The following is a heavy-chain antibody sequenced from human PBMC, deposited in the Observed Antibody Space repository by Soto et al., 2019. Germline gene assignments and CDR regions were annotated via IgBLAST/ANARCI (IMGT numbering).Heavy chain of an antibody. Sequence: QMQLVQSGPEVKKPGTSVKVSCKASGFTFTSSAMQWVRQARGQRLEWIGWIVVGSGNTNYAQKFQERVTITRDMSTSTADMELSSLRSEDTAVYYCAADLGYYDILRYWFDPWGQGTLVTVSS. V-gene: IGHV1-58*02. CDR1: GFTFTSSA. D-gene: IGHD3-9*01. CDR2: IVVGSGNT. CDR3: AADLGYYDILRYWFDP. J-gene: IGHJ5*02.